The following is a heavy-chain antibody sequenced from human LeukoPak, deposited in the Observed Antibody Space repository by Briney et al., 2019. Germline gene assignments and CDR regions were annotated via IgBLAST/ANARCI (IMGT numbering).Heavy chain of an antibody. Sequence: PSXXLSLTCAVYGGSFSGYYWSWIRQPPGKGLEWIGEINHSGSTNYNPSLKSQVTISVDTSKNQFSLKLSSVTAADTAVYYCARGGDYVWGSYRYFDYWGQGTLVTVSS. CDR2: INHSGST. V-gene: IGHV4-34*01. CDR3: ARGGDYVWGSYRYFDY. CDR1: GGSFSGYY. J-gene: IGHJ4*02. D-gene: IGHD3-16*02.